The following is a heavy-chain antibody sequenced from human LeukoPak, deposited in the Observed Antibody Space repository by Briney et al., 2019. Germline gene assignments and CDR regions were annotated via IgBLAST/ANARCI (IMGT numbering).Heavy chain of an antibody. Sequence: GASVKVSCKASGYSFTNYDINWVRQATGQGLEWMGWMNPKSGDTGYSQKFQGRVFITRDTSINTAYMELSSLGSDDTAVYYCARVQIVVVTGSYYPDAFDIWGQGTMVTVSS. V-gene: IGHV1-8*03. J-gene: IGHJ3*02. CDR1: GYSFTNYD. CDR2: MNPKSGDT. CDR3: ARVQIVVVTGSYYPDAFDI. D-gene: IGHD2-21*02.